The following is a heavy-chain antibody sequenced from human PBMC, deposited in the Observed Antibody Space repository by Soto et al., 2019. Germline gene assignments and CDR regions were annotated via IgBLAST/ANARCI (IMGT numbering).Heavy chain of an antibody. V-gene: IGHV1-3*01. CDR3: ARDAVVRGVGGMDV. J-gene: IGHJ6*02. Sequence: GASVKVSCKASGYTFTSYAMHWVRQAPGQRLEWMGWINAGNGNTKYSQKFQGRVTITRDTSTSTAYMELSSLRSDDTAVYYCARDAVVRGVGGMDVWGQGTTVTVSS. CDR2: INAGNGNT. D-gene: IGHD3-10*01. CDR1: GYTFTSYA.